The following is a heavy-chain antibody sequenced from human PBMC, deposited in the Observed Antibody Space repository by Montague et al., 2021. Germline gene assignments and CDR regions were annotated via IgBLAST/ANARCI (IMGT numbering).Heavy chain of an antibody. CDR2: ITSGGST. D-gene: IGHD4-17*01. Sequence: SLRLSCAASGFPFSSYAMSGVRQAPGKGLKWVSSITSGGSTYYADSVTGRFTISRDNSKNTLYLQMNSLRAEDTAVYYCTKDQDDYGDYVDWVDTWGQGTLVTVSS. CDR1: GFPFSSYA. V-gene: IGHV3-23*01. CDR3: TKDQDDYGDYVDWVDT. J-gene: IGHJ5*02.